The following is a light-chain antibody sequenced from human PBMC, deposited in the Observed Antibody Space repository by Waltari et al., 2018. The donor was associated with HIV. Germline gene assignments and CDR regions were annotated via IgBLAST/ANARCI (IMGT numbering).Light chain of an antibody. V-gene: IGLV2-23*02. CDR1: SSDVGSYNL. Sequence: QSALTQPASVSGSPGQSITISCTGTSSDVGSYNLVSWYQQHPGKAPKLMIYEVSKRPSGVFNRFSGSKSGNTASLTISGRQAEDEADYYCCSYAGSSTPVFGGGTKLTVL. CDR3: CSYAGSSTPV. CDR2: EVS. J-gene: IGLJ2*01.